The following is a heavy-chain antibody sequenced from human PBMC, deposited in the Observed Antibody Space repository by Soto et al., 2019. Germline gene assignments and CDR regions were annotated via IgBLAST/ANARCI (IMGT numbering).Heavy chain of an antibody. CDR1: GDSVSSNSPG. D-gene: IGHD3-16*01. CDR3: ARGDQGFDY. CDR2: TYYKSKWYN. Sequence: SQTLARTCGISGDSVSSNSPGCNWIRQSPSRGLEWLGRTYYKSKWYNNYAVSVKSRITIDPDTSKNQFSLQLNSVTPEDTAVYFCARGDQGFDYWAQGTLVTVSS. V-gene: IGHV6-1*01. J-gene: IGHJ4*02.